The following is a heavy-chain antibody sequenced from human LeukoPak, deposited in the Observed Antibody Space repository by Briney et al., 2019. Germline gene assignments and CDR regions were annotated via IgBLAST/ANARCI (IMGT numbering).Heavy chain of an antibody. CDR3: ASQAYYDSSGYPAY. CDR1: GFTFSSYA. Sequence: GGSLRLSCAASGFTFSSYAMSWVRQAPGKGLEWVSAISGSGGSTYYADSVKGRFTISRDNSKNTLYLQMNSLRAEDTAVYYCASQAYYDSSGYPAYWGQGTLVTVSS. V-gene: IGHV3-23*01. J-gene: IGHJ4*02. D-gene: IGHD3-22*01. CDR2: ISGSGGST.